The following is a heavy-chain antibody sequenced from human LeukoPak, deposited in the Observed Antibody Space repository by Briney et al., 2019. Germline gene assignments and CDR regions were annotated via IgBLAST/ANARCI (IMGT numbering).Heavy chain of an antibody. V-gene: IGHV4-39*07. J-gene: IGHJ3*02. CDR1: GGSISSSSYY. D-gene: IGHD5-18*01. CDR3: ARGGYSYGYGRDDAFDI. Sequence: SETLSLTCTVSGGSISSSSYYWGWIRQPPGKGLEWIGEINHSGSTNYNPSLKSRVTISVDTSKNQFSLKLSSVTAADTAVYYCARGGYSYGYGRDDAFDIWGQGTMVTVSS. CDR2: INHSGST.